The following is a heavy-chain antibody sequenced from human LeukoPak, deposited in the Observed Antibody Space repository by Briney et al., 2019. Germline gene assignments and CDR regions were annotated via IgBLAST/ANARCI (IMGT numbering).Heavy chain of an antibody. CDR3: ARHGDYARFDP. V-gene: IGHV4-59*08. J-gene: IGHJ5*02. Sequence: PSETLSLTCTVSGGSISSYYWSWIRQPPGEGLEWIGYIYYSGSTNYNPSLKSRVTISVDTSKNQFSLKLSSVTAADTAVYYCARHGDYARFDPWGQGTLVTVSS. CDR1: GGSISSYY. D-gene: IGHD4-17*01. CDR2: IYYSGST.